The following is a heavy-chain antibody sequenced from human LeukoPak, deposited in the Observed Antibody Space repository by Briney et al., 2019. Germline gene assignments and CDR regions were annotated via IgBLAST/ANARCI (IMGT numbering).Heavy chain of an antibody. D-gene: IGHD1-26*01. CDR3: ARDLDSGSSGASDI. Sequence: PGGPLRLSCAASGFTFDDYGMSWVRQAPGKGLEWVSGINWNGGSTGYADSVKGRFTISRDNAKNSLYLQMNSLRAEDTALYYCARDLDSGSSGASDIWGQGTMVTVSS. CDR2: INWNGGST. CDR1: GFTFDDYG. V-gene: IGHV3-20*04. J-gene: IGHJ3*02.